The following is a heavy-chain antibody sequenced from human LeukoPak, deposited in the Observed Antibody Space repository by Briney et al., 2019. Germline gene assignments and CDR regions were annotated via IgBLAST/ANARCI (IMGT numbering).Heavy chain of an antibody. Sequence: GASVKVSCKASGGTFSSYAISWVRQAPGQGLEWMGGIIPILGIANYAQKFQGSVTITADKSTSTAYMELSSLRSEDTAVYYCARERGLPGQIVVVPAYYMDVWGKGTMVTVSS. J-gene: IGHJ6*03. CDR2: IIPILGIA. V-gene: IGHV1-69*10. CDR1: GGTFSSYA. D-gene: IGHD2-2*01. CDR3: ARERGLPGQIVVVPAYYMDV.